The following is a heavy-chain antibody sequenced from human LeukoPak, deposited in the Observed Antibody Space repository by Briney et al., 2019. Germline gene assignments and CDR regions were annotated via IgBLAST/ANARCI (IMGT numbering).Heavy chain of an antibody. CDR3: ARDDNYGIFVNVDY. V-gene: IGHV1-18*01. CDR2: ISTSTGDT. Sequence: GASVKVSCTTSGYSFILYGISWVRQAPGQGPEWMGWISTSTGDTKYTQKFQGRVTLTTDTSTSTAYMELSSLRSDDTAVYYCARDDNYGIFVNVDYWGQGTLVTVSS. J-gene: IGHJ4*02. CDR1: GYSFILYG. D-gene: IGHD4-11*01.